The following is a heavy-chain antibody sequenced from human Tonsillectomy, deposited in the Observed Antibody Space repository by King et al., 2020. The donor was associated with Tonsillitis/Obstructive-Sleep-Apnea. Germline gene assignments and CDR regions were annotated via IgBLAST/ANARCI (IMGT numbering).Heavy chain of an antibody. CDR1: GYTFNSYE. V-gene: IGHV1-3*01. CDR3: ARGFRYTSGWDHFDY. Sequence: VQLVQSGAEVKKPGASVKVSCKASGYTFNSYEMHWVRQAPGHRLEWMGWINAGNGYTEYSQMFQGRVTITRDTSASTAYMELSSLRSEDTALYYCARGFRYTSGWDHFDYWGQGTLVTVSS. CDR2: INAGNGYT. D-gene: IGHD6-19*01. J-gene: IGHJ4*02.